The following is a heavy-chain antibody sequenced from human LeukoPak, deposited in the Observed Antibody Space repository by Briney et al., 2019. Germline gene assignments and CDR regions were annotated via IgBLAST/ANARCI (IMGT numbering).Heavy chain of an antibody. CDR1: GGSISSSSYY. D-gene: IGHD6-13*01. CDR2: IYYSGST. CDR3: ARYDIAAAYFDY. Sequence: SETLSLTCTVSGGSISSSSYYWGWIRQPPGKGLEWIGYIYYSGSTYYNPSLKSRVTISVDTSKNQFALKLSSVTAADTAVYYCARYDIAAAYFDYWGQGTLVTVSS. V-gene: IGHV4-30-4*08. J-gene: IGHJ4*02.